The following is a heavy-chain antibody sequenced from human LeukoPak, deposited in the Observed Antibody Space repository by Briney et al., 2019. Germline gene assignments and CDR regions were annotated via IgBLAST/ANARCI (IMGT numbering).Heavy chain of an antibody. CDR1: GFTFSSYA. CDR3: ARATEGATANFDY. CDR2: ISYDGSNK. V-gene: IGHV3-30*04. D-gene: IGHD1-26*01. J-gene: IGHJ4*02. Sequence: PGGSLRLSCAASGFTFSSYAMHWARQAPGKGLEWVAVISYDGSNKYYADSVKGRFTISRDNSMNTLYLQMNSLRAEDTAVYYCARATEGATANFDYWGQGTLVTVSS.